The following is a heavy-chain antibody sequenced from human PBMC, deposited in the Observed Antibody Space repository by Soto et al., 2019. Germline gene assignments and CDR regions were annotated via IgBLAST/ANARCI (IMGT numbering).Heavy chain of an antibody. J-gene: IGHJ4*02. CDR2: ISAYNGNT. CDR1: GYTFTSYG. V-gene: IGHV1-18*01. D-gene: IGHD6-6*01. CDR3: ARLPSIAARSYYFDF. Sequence: GASVKVSCKASGYTFTSYGISWVRQAPGQGLEWMGWISAYNGNTNYAQKLQGRVTMTTDTSTSTAYMELRSLRSDDTAVYYCARLPSIAARSYYFDFWGQGALVTVSS.